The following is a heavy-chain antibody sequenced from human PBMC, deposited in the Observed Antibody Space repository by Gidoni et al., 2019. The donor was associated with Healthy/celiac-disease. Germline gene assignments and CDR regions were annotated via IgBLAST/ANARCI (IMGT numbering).Heavy chain of an antibody. CDR2: IRSKAYGGTT. CDR1: GFTFGDYA. Sequence: EVQLVESRGGLVQPGRSLRLSCTASGFTFGDYAMSWVRQAPGKGLEWVGFIRSKAYGGTTEYAASVKGRFTISRDDSKSIAYLQMNSLKTEDTAVYYCTRVARYGMDVWGQGTTVTVSS. CDR3: TRVARYGMDV. V-gene: IGHV3-49*04. J-gene: IGHJ6*02.